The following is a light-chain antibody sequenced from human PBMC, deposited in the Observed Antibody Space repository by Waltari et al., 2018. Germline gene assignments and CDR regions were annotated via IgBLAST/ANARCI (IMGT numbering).Light chain of an antibody. CDR3: QQYGSSPPYT. V-gene: IGKV3-20*01. CDR1: QSVSSSY. CDR2: AAS. Sequence: EIVLTQSPGTLSLSPGERATLSCRASQSVSSSYLAWYQQKPGQAPRLLIYAASRRATGIPDRFSGSGSGTDFGLTISGLEPEDFAVYFCQQYGSSPPYTFGQGTKLEIK. J-gene: IGKJ2*01.